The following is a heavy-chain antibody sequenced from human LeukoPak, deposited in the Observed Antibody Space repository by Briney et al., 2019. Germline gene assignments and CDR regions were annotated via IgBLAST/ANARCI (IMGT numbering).Heavy chain of an antibody. D-gene: IGHD6-13*01. CDR2: IWYDGSNK. Sequence: GGSLRLSCAASGFTFSSYGMHWVRQAPGKGLEWMAVIWYDGSNKYYADSVRGRFTISRDNSKNTLYLQMNSLRAEDMAVYYCATMRVIAAADHWDHYGMDVWGQGTTVTVSS. J-gene: IGHJ6*02. CDR3: ATMRVIAAADHWDHYGMDV. CDR1: GFTFSSYG. V-gene: IGHV3-33*01.